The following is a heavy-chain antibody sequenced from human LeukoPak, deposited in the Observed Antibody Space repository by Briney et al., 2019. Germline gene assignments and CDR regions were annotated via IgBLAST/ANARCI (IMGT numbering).Heavy chain of an antibody. D-gene: IGHD5/OR15-5a*01. Sequence: SETLSLTCTVSGCSISRYFWNWIRQPPGQRLQWIGYMSNTGITKYNLSLKSRVTISADTSKNQFSLILNSVTTADTAVYYCAKASVSTAVLFDSWGQGTLVAVSS. V-gene: IGHV4-59*01. J-gene: IGHJ4*02. CDR2: MSNTGIT. CDR1: GCSISRYF. CDR3: AKASVSTAVLFDS.